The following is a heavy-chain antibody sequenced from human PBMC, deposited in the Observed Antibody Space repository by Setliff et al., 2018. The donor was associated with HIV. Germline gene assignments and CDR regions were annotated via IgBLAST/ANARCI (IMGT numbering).Heavy chain of an antibody. D-gene: IGHD6-19*01. CDR2: INAGDDNT. CDR3: ARGSCSGCYLSDY. J-gene: IGHJ4*02. Sequence: SSVKVSCKAFGYTFSTNAIHWVRQAPGQRLEWMGYINAGDDNTRYSEKFQGRVTITRDTSANTAYMELSSLRSEDTAVYYCARGSCSGCYLSDYWGLGTLVTAPQ. V-gene: IGHV1-3*01. CDR1: GYTFSTNA.